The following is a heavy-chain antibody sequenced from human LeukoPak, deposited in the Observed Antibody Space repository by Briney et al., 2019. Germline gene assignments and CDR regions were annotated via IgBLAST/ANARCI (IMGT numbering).Heavy chain of an antibody. V-gene: IGHV1-69*13. J-gene: IGHJ5*02. Sequence: GASVKVSCKASGGTFSSYAISWVRQAPGQGLEWMGGIIPIFGTANYAQKFQGRVTITADESTSTAYMELSSLRSEDTAVYYCASGGLIAAASAAGEVRSSWFDPWGQGTLVTVSS. CDR1: GGTFSSYA. CDR2: IIPIFGTA. D-gene: IGHD6-13*01. CDR3: ASGGLIAAASAAGEVRSSWFDP.